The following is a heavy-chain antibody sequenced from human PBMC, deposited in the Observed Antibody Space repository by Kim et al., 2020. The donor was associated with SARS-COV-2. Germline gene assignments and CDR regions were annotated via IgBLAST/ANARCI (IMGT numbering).Heavy chain of an antibody. V-gene: IGHV4-61*01. J-gene: IGHJ4*02. Sequence: SETLSLTCTVSGDSVTNITYYWSWTRQPPGKGLEWIGYIYSGGNTNYNPSLKSRVTMSLGTSNNQFSLKLRSVTAADTAMYYCARVHSGTYRDDFWGQGTLVTVSS. CDR2: IYSGGNT. CDR3: ARVHSGTYRDDF. CDR1: GDSVTNITYY. D-gene: IGHD1-26*01.